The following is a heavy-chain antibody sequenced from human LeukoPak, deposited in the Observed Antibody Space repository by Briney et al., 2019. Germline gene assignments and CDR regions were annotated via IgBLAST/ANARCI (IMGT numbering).Heavy chain of an antibody. Sequence: ASVKVSCKASGGTFSSYAISWVRQAPGQGLEWMGGIIPIFGTANYAQKFQGRVTITADESTSTAYMELSSLRSEDTAVYYCARSPPGLPGGGRYSYWGQGTLVTVSS. CDR3: ARSPPGLPGGGRYSY. CDR2: IIPIFGTA. D-gene: IGHD6-19*01. V-gene: IGHV1-69*13. CDR1: GGTFSSYA. J-gene: IGHJ4*02.